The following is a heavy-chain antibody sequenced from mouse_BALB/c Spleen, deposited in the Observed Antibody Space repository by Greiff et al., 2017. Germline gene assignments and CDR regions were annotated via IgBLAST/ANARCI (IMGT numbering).Heavy chain of an antibody. CDR2: ISYSGST. J-gene: IGHJ3*01. V-gene: IGHV3-2*02. CDR3: ARQFAY. CDR1: GYSITSDYA. Sequence: EVKLVESGPGLVKPSQSLSLTCTVTGYSITSDYAWNWIRQFPGNKLECMGYISYSGSTSYNPSLKSRISITRDTSKNQFFLQLNSVTTEDTATYYCARQFAYWGQGTLVTVSA.